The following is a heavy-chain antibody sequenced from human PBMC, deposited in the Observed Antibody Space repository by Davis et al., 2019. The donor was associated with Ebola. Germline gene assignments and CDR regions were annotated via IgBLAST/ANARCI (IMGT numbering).Heavy chain of an antibody. CDR3: ARPVGNGDYSWFDP. CDR1: GGSISSGGYS. J-gene: IGHJ5*02. V-gene: IGHV4-30-2*03. Sequence: SETLSLTCAVSGGSISSGGYSWSWIRQPPGKGLEWIGYIYHSGSTNYNPSLKSRVTISVDTSKNQFSLKLSSVTAADTAVYYCARPVGNGDYSWFDPWGQGTLVTVSS. D-gene: IGHD4-17*01. CDR2: IYHSGST.